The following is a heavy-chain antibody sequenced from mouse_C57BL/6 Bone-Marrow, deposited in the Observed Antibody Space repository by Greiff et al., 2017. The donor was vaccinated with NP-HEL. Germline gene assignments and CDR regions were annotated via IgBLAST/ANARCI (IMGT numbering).Heavy chain of an antibody. V-gene: IGHV1-69*01. CDR3: ARRGYGSSLDY. D-gene: IGHD1-1*01. Sequence: QVQLQQPGAELVKPGASVKLSCKASGYTFTSYWMHWVKQRPGQGLEWIGEIDPSDSYTNYNQKFKGKSTLTVDKSSSTAYMQLSSLTSEDSAVYYCARRGYGSSLDYWGQGTTLTVSS. CDR2: IDPSDSYT. J-gene: IGHJ2*01. CDR1: GYTFTSYW.